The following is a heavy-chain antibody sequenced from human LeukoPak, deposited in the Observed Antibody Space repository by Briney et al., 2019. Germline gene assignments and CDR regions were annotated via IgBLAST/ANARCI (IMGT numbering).Heavy chain of an antibody. Sequence: PGGSLRLSCAASGFTFSSYSMNWVRQAPGKGLEWVSSISSSSSYIYYADSVKGRFTISRDNAKNSLYLQMNSLRAEDTAVYYCARDRYGSGTDWFDPWGQGTLVTVSS. CDR2: ISSSSSYI. CDR3: ARDRYGSGTDWFDP. J-gene: IGHJ5*02. CDR1: GFTFSSYS. V-gene: IGHV3-21*01. D-gene: IGHD3-10*01.